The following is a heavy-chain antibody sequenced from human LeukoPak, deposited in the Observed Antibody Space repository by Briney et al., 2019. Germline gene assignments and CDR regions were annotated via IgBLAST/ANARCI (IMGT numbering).Heavy chain of an antibody. V-gene: IGHV4-30-4*01. J-gene: IGHJ4*02. CDR2: IYYSGSA. Sequence: SQTLSLTCTVSGGSISNGGYYWSWIRQPPGKGLEWIGYIYYSGSAYYNPSLQSRVAISVDTSKNQFSLNLTSVTAADTAVYYCARKRSNSWQGHFDYWGQGTLVTVSS. CDR3: ARKRSNSWQGHFDY. D-gene: IGHD6-13*01. CDR1: GGSISNGGYY.